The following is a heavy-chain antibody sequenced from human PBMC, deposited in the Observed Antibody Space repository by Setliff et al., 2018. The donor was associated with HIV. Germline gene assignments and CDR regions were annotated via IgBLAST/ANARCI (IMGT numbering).Heavy chain of an antibody. D-gene: IGHD3-10*01. J-gene: IGHJ4*02. CDR1: GFTFSDSG. Sequence: GGSLRLSCAASGFTFSDSGMHWVRQTPGKGLEWVAVIWHDGSNEYYADSVKGRFTISRDNSKNTLYLQMNSLKTEDTAVYYCTTDRAITMVRGVNWDFGYWGQGTLVTVSS. CDR2: IWHDGSNE. CDR3: TTDRAITMVRGVNWDFGY. V-gene: IGHV3-33*01.